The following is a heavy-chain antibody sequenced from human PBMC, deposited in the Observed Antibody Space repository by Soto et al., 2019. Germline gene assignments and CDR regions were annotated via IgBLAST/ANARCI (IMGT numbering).Heavy chain of an antibody. CDR1: GGSIHSNYYY. V-gene: IGHV4-39*07. CDR2: ISYSGST. CDR3: AREVDRHYGSETSFDY. D-gene: IGHD3-10*01. Sequence: SETLSLTCTVSGGSIHSNYYYWGWVRQPPGKGLEWIASISYSGSTYYNPSLKSRVTISVDTSKNQFSLKLSSVTAADTAVYYCAREVDRHYGSETSFDYWGQGTLVTVSS. J-gene: IGHJ4*02.